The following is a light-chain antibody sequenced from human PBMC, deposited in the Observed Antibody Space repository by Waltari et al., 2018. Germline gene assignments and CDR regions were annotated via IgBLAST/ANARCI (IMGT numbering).Light chain of an antibody. Sequence: EIVLTQSPCTLSLSSGERATLPCRASQSVYGNFLAWYQQKPGQAPRLLIYDASSRATGVPDRFSGSGSGTDFTLTISRLEPEDIAVYYCQHYGGSPYSFGQGTKLEIK. J-gene: IGKJ2*03. CDR1: QSVYGNF. V-gene: IGKV3-20*01. CDR3: QHYGGSPYS. CDR2: DAS.